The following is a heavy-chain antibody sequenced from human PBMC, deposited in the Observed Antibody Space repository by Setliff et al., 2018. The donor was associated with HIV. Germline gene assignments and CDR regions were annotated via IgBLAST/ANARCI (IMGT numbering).Heavy chain of an antibody. CDR1: GFTFSTYG. J-gene: IGHJ4*02. Sequence: PGGSLRLSCAASGFTFSTYGMHWVRQAPGKGLEWVTYIRYYGSDKDYVDSVKGRFTISRDNSKNTLYLQMSSLRAEDTAVYYCAKDGDCGGDCFSSLSLRGVVDHWGQGSLVTVSS. V-gene: IGHV3-30*02. CDR3: AKDGDCGGDCFSSLSLRGVVDH. D-gene: IGHD2-21*02. CDR2: IRYYGSDK.